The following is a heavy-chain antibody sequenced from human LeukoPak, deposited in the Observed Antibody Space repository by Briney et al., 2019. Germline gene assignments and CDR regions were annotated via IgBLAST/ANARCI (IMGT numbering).Heavy chain of an antibody. V-gene: IGHV1-18*01. D-gene: IGHD4-17*01. CDR3: AREVNGDYYFDY. CDR2: ISAYNGNT. J-gene: IGHJ4*02. Sequence: ASVKVSCKASGYTFTSYSISWVRQAPGQGLEWMGWISAYNGNTNYAQKLQGRVTMTTDTSTSTAYRELRSLRSDDTAVYYCAREVNGDYYFDYWGQGTLVTVSS. CDR1: GYTFTSYS.